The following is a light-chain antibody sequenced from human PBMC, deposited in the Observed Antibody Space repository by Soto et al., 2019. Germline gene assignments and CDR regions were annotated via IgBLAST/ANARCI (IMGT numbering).Light chain of an antibody. V-gene: IGLV2-8*01. CDR1: SSDVGDYNY. J-gene: IGLJ3*02. CDR3: SSYAVRPWV. Sequence: QSVLTQPPCASGSPGQSVTISCTGTSSDVGDYNYVSWYQQHPGKAPKLMIYGVNKRPSGVPDRFSGSKSGNTASLTVSGVQAEDEADYYCSSYAVRPWVFGGGTKLTVL. CDR2: GVN.